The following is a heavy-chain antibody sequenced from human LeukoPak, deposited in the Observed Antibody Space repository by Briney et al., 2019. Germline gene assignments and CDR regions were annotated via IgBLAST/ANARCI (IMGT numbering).Heavy chain of an antibody. CDR2: MNPNSGNT. CDR1: GYTFTSYD. J-gene: IGHJ5*02. V-gene: IGHV1-8*01. Sequence: ASVKVSCKASGYTFTSYDINWVRQATGQGLEWMGWMNPNSGNTGYAQKFQGRVTMTRNTSISTAYMELSSLRSEDTAVYYCARSLIAARRRFNWFDPWGQGTLVTVSS. CDR3: ARSLIAARRRFNWFDP. D-gene: IGHD6-6*01.